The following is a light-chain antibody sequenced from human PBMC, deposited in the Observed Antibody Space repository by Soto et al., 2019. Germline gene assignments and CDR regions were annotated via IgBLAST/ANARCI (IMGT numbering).Light chain of an antibody. CDR2: VEGSGSY. J-gene: IGLJ3*02. CDR3: ETGDENTMGV. Sequence: QSVLTQSSSASASLGSSVKLTCILSSGHSSYIIAWHQQQSGKAPRYLMKVEGSGSYSKGSGVPDRFSGSSFGADRYLTIPTPRSEEGADNSCETGDENTMGVFGGGTNLTVL. V-gene: IGLV4-60*03. CDR1: SGHSSYI.